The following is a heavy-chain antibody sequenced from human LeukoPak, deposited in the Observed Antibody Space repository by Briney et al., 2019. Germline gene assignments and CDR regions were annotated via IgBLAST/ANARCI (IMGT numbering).Heavy chain of an antibody. V-gene: IGHV3-23*01. CDR3: AKAFHPPSYYYDSSGFYYYMDV. J-gene: IGHJ6*03. D-gene: IGHD3-22*01. CDR1: GFTFSIYG. Sequence: PGGSLRLSCAASGFTFSIYGMGWVRQAPGKGLGWVSSISDNGGNTYYADSVKGRFTISRDNSKNTLYLQMNSLRAEDTAVYYCAKAFHPPSYYYDSSGFYYYMDVWGKGTTVTVSS. CDR2: ISDNGGNT.